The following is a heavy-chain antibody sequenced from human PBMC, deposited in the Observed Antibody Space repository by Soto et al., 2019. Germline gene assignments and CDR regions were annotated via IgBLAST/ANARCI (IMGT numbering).Heavy chain of an antibody. D-gene: IGHD3-22*01. J-gene: IGHJ5*02. V-gene: IGHV3-30*18. CDR1: GFTFSSSG. CDR3: AKDRFYDSGGSLGGFDP. CDR2: ISYDGNYK. Sequence: QVQLVESGGGVVQPGRSLRLSCAASGFTFSSSGMHWVRQAPGKGLEWVAVISYDGNYKFDADSVKGRFTISRDNSKNTLYLQMHNLRPEDTAMYYCAKDRFYDSGGSLGGFDPWGQGNLVTVSS.